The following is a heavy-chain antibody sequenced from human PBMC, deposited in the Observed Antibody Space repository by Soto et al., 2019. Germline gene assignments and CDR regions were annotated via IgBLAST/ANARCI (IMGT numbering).Heavy chain of an antibody. Sequence: GGSLRLSCAASGFMFSDHYMDWVRQAPGKGLEWVGRTKNKAQDYTTEYAASVKGRFTTSRDDSKNSFYLQMNRLKTEDAAVYYCARELMTTVTYFDYWGQGTLVTVSS. CDR3: ARELMTTVTYFDY. V-gene: IGHV3-72*01. J-gene: IGHJ4*02. CDR1: GFMFSDHY. D-gene: IGHD4-17*01. CDR2: TKNKAQDYTT.